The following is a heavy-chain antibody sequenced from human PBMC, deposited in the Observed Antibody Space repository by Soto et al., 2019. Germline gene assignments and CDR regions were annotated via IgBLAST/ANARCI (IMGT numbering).Heavy chain of an antibody. V-gene: IGHV1-18*01. CDR2: ISAYNGNT. CDR3: ARHKSITMVRGVIISPGDFDY. J-gene: IGHJ4*02. Sequence: ASVKVSCKASGYTFTSYGISWVRQAPGQGLEWMGWISAYNGNTNYAQKLQGRVTMTTDTSTSTAYMGLRSLRSDDTAVYYCARHKSITMVRGVIISPGDFDYWGQGTLVTVSS. D-gene: IGHD3-10*01. CDR1: GYTFTSYG.